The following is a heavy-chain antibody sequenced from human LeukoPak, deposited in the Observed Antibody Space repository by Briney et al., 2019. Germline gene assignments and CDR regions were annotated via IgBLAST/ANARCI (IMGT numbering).Heavy chain of an antibody. Sequence: SETLSLTCTVSGYSISSGYYWGWIRQPPGKWLEWIGSIYHSGSTYYNPSLKSRVTMSVDTSKNQFSLKLSSVTAADTAVYYCARGIGTVTTHWFDPWGQGTLVTVSS. D-gene: IGHD4-17*01. CDR3: ARGIGTVTTHWFDP. V-gene: IGHV4-38-2*02. CDR1: GYSISSGYY. CDR2: IYHSGST. J-gene: IGHJ5*02.